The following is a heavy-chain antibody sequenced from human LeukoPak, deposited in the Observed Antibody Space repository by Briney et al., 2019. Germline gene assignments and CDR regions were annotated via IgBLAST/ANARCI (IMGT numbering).Heavy chain of an antibody. V-gene: IGHV1-8*01. CDR2: MNPYSGKT. J-gene: IGHJ4*02. Sequence: GASVIVSCKASGYTFTSFDINWVRQAAGQGLEWMGWMNPYSGKTGYAQKFQGRVTLTSSTSTGTAYMELNTLRSEDTAVYFSVRGSRDCAAASCYNYWGQGTLVTVPS. D-gene: IGHD2-2*02. CDR3: VRGSRDCAAASCYNY. CDR1: GYTFTSFD.